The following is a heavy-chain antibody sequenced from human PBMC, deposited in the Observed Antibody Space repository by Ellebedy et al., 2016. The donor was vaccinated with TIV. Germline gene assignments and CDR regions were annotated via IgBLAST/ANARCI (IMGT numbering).Heavy chain of an antibody. V-gene: IGHV3-7*01. D-gene: IGHD2-2*01. J-gene: IGHJ4*02. CDR1: ECAFETEW. CDR2: INQEGSDK. Sequence: GESLMISCAASECAFETEWMTWVRQAPGKGLEWVANINQEGSDKSYVDSVKGRFTIFRDNAKSSLYLQMNSLRAEDTVVYYCARGGATSSRYWRNWGQGALVTVSS. CDR3: ARGGATSSRYWRN.